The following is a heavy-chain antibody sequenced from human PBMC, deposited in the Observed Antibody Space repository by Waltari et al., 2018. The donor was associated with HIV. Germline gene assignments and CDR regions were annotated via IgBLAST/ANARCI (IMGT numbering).Heavy chain of an antibody. CDR3: ARGYDFGSGTGWFDP. CDR1: GGTFCSYS. CDR2: IIPMSGTV. J-gene: IGHJ5*02. V-gene: IGHV1-69*12. Sequence: QVQLVQSGAEVKRPGSSVKVSCKASGGTFCSYSDRWVRQAPGQGLKWMGGIIPMSGTVNYAQRFQGSVTITADESTSTVYMELSSLRSEDTAVYYCARGYDFGSGTGWFDPWGQGTLVTVSS. D-gene: IGHD3-3*01.